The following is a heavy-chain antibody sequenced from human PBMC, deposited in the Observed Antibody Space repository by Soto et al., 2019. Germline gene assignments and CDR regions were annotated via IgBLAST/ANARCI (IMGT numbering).Heavy chain of an antibody. Sequence: SETLSLTCTVSCGSISSGGYYWSWIRQHPGKGLEWIGYIYYSGSTYYNPSLKSRVTISVDTSKNQFSLKLSSVTAADTAVYYCARAHYSGYDSVDYWGQGTLVTVSS. V-gene: IGHV4-31*03. CDR3: ARAHYSGYDSVDY. J-gene: IGHJ4*02. CDR1: CGSISSGGYY. CDR2: IYYSGST. D-gene: IGHD5-12*01.